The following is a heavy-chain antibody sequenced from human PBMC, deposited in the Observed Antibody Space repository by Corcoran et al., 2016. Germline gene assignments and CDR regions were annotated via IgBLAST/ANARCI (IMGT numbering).Heavy chain of an antibody. Sequence: QVQLQQWGAGLLKPSETLSLTCAVYGGSFSGYYWSWIRQPPGKGLEWIGEINHSGSTNYNPSLKSRVTISVDTSKNQFSLKLSSVTAADTAVYYCARGATIQSRPIYYFDYWGQGTLVTVSS. D-gene: IGHD2-21*01. CDR3: ARGATIQSRPIYYFDY. CDR1: GGSFSGYY. J-gene: IGHJ4*02. CDR2: INHSGST. V-gene: IGHV4-34*01.